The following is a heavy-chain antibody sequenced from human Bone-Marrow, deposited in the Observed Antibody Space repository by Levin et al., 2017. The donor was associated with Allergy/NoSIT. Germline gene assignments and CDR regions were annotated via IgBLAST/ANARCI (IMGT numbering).Heavy chain of an antibody. J-gene: IGHJ5*02. CDR2: ISGSGGST. CDR3: AKVSEVVVVVVAAIPNWFDP. D-gene: IGHD2-15*01. V-gene: IGHV3-23*01. Sequence: GESLKISCAASGFTFSSYAMSWVRQAPGKGLEWVSAISGSGGSTYYADSVKGRFTISRDNSKNTLYLQMNSLRAEDTAVYYCAKVSEVVVVVVAAIPNWFDPWGQGTLVTVSS. CDR1: GFTFSSYA.